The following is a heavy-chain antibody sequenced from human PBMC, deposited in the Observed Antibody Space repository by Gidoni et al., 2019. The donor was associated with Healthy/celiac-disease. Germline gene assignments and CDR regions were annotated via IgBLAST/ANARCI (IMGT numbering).Heavy chain of an antibody. CDR3: ARQIVGTGCQLDY. V-gene: IGHV4-39*01. J-gene: IGHJ4*02. Sequence: QLQLQESGPGLVKPSETLSLTCTVSGGSISSSSSYWGWIRQPPGKGLEWIGSIYYSGSTYYNPSLKSRVTISVDTSKNQFSLKLSSVTAADTAVYYCARQIVGTGCQLDYWGQGTLVTVSS. CDR1: GGSISSSSSY. D-gene: IGHD3-9*01. CDR2: IYYSGST.